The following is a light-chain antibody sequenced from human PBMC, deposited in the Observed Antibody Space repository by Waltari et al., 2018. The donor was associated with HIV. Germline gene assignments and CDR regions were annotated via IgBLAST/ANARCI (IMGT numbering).Light chain of an antibody. J-gene: IGLJ3*02. CDR1: SSDVGGYNY. CDR3: CSYAGSSTWV. V-gene: IGLV2-23*02. Sequence: QSALTQPASVSGSPGQSITISCTGTSSDVGGYNYVSWYQQHPGKAPKLMIYDVSTRPSVVSNRFSGSKSGNTASLTISGLQAEDEADYYCCSYAGSSTWVFGGGTKLTVL. CDR2: DVS.